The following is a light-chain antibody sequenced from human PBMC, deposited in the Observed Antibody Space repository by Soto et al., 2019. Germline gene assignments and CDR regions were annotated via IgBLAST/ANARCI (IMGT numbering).Light chain of an antibody. CDR1: QSISSL. CDR2: DVS. J-gene: IGKJ4*01. V-gene: IGKV3-11*01. Sequence: EIVLTQSPATLSLSPGERATLSCRASQSISSLLAWYQQKPGQAPRLLMYDVSNRATDIPARFSGSGSGTDFTLTISSLEPEDFAVYYCQQRPNWPLTFGGGTKVEIK. CDR3: QQRPNWPLT.